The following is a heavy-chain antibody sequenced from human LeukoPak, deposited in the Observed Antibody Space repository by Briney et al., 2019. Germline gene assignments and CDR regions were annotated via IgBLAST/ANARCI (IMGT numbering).Heavy chain of an antibody. Sequence: GGSLRLSCAPSGFTFSSYWMSWVRQAPGKRLEWVANINQDGSEKYYVDSVKGRFIISRDNARNSLFLQMNILTAEDTAIYYCVREGAYSTSSPAGYWGQGTLVSVSS. CDR3: VREGAYSTSSPAGY. V-gene: IGHV3-7*01. D-gene: IGHD6-6*01. J-gene: IGHJ4*02. CDR2: INQDGSEK. CDR1: GFTFSSYW.